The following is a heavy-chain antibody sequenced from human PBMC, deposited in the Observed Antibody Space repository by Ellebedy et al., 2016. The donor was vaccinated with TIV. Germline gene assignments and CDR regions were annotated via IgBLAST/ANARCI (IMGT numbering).Heavy chain of an antibody. CDR1: GFTFSTYS. D-gene: IGHD2-8*01. CDR3: ARSNGVRPYDYGMDV. Sequence: GESLKISXAASGFTFSTYSMNWVRQRPGKGLEWVSYISKSSASIYYADSVRGRFTISRDNTKYTLNLQVNSLRAEDAAMYYCARSNGVRPYDYGMDVWGQGTTVTVSS. CDR2: ISKSSASI. V-gene: IGHV3-48*01. J-gene: IGHJ6*02.